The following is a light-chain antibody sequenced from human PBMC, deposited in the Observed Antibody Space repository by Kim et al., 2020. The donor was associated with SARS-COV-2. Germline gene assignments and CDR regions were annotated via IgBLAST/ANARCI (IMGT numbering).Light chain of an antibody. CDR3: QAWDSSTVV. Sequence: SVSPGQTASITCSGDKLGDKYACWYQQKPGQSPVLVLYQDSKRPSGIPERFSGSNSGNTATLTIGGTQAMDEADYYCQAWDSSTVVFGGGTQLTVL. J-gene: IGLJ2*01. CDR2: QDS. CDR1: KLGDKY. V-gene: IGLV3-1*01.